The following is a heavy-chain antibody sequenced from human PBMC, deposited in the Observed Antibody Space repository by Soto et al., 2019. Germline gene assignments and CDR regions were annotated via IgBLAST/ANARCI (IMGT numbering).Heavy chain of an antibody. Sequence: SETLSLTRTVSSDSISSSSFYWGWIRQPPGKGLEWIGTIFYSGSTYYNPSLKSRVTTSADTSKNQFSLKLSSVTAADTAVYYCARHLGLSPGDWFDPRGQGTLVTVSS. CDR3: ARHLGLSPGDWFDP. CDR1: SDSISSSSFY. J-gene: IGHJ5*02. CDR2: IFYSGST. D-gene: IGHD2-2*03. V-gene: IGHV4-39*01.